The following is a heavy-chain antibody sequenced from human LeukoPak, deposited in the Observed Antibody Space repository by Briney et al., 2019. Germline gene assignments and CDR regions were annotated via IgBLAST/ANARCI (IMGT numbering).Heavy chain of an antibody. V-gene: IGHV3-33*06. J-gene: IGHJ4*02. Sequence: PGGSLRLSCAASGFTFSSYGMHWVRQAPGKGLEWVAVIWYGGSNKYYADSVKGRFTISRDNSKNTLYLQMNSLRAEDTAVYYCAKAKSHYYDSSGYYDYWGQGTLVTVSS. CDR2: IWYGGSNK. CDR3: AKAKSHYYDSSGYYDY. CDR1: GFTFSSYG. D-gene: IGHD3-22*01.